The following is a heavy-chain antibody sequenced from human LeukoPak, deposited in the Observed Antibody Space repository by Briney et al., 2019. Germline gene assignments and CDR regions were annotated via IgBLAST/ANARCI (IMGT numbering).Heavy chain of an antibody. CDR3: ASSSEGLLLWFGLDY. D-gene: IGHD3-10*01. Sequence: GGSLRLSCAASGFTVSSNYMSWVRQAPGKGLEWVSVIYSGGSTYYADSVKGRFTISRDNSKNTLYLQMNSLRVEDTAVYYCASSSEGLLLWFGLDYWGQGTLVTVSS. J-gene: IGHJ4*02. CDR1: GFTVSSNY. CDR2: IYSGGST. V-gene: IGHV3-53*01.